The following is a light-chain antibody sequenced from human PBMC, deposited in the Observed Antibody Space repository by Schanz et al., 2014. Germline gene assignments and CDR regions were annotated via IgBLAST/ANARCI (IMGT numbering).Light chain of an antibody. CDR2: DAS. Sequence: EIVLTQSPATLSLSPGERATLSCRASQSVSSHLAWYQQKPGQAPRLLIYDASNRATGIPARFSGSGSGTDFTLTISSLEPEDCAVYYCQQRSNWPRLTFGGGTKVEIK. CDR3: QQRSNWPRLT. V-gene: IGKV3-11*01. CDR1: QSVSSH. J-gene: IGKJ4*01.